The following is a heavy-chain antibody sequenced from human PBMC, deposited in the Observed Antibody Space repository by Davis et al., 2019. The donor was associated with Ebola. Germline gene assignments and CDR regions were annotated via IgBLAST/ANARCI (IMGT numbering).Heavy chain of an antibody. CDR1: GYTFTSYA. J-gene: IGHJ4*02. D-gene: IGHD4-17*01. CDR3: ARTTTVTTRGYFDY. V-gene: IGHV7-4-1*02. CDR2: INTNTGNP. Sequence: ASVKVSCRASGYTFTSYAMNWVRQAPGQGLEWMGWINTNTGNPTYAQGFTGRFVFSLDTSVSTAYLQISSLKAEDTAVYYCARTTTVTTRGYFDYWGQGTLVTVSS.